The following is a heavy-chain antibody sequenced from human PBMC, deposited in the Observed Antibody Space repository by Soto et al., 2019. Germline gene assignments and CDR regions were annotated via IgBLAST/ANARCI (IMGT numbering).Heavy chain of an antibody. V-gene: IGHV3-23*01. CDR3: ARTFDVWDRYSPLDY. D-gene: IGHD3-16*01. Sequence: EVHLSESGGGLVQPGGSLRLSCGGSGFRFADYAMAWVRQAPGKGLEWVSFISDGGSSTYYSDSVKGRFTVSRDNSKNTIYLEIHSLRAEDTAVYFCARTFDVWDRYSPLDYWGQGTLVTVSS. CDR1: GFRFADYA. J-gene: IGHJ4*02. CDR2: ISDGGSST.